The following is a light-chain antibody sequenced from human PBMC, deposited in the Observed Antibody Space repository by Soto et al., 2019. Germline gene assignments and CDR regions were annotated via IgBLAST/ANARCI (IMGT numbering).Light chain of an antibody. J-gene: IGKJ5*01. CDR3: QQADTFPIT. CDR2: AAS. Sequence: IHMTQACSSVSASVGNRVTISCQASQGISRSLAWYQQKPGKAPKLLIYAASSLQSGVPSRFSGSGFGTDFNLTISSLQTEDSAIYYCQQADTFPITFGQGTRLEIK. CDR1: QGISRS. V-gene: IGKV1D-12*01.